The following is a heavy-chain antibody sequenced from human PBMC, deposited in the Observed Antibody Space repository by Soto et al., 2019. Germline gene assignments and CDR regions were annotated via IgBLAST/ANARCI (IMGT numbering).Heavy chain of an antibody. CDR3: ARGALGSYYFDY. CDR2: IKYDATST. V-gene: IGHV3-74*01. Sequence: EVQLVESGGGLFQPGGSLRLSCAASGFTFNNYWIHWVHQAPGKGLVWVSRIKYDATSTNYADSVKGRFSISRDNAKNTVYLQMSSLRGDDTAVYYCARGALGSYYFDYWGQGTLVTVSP. CDR1: GFTFNNYW. J-gene: IGHJ4*02. D-gene: IGHD3-16*01.